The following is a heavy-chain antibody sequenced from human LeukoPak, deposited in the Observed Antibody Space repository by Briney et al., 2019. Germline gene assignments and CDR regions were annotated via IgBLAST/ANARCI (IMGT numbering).Heavy chain of an antibody. V-gene: IGHV3-21*01. Sequence: GGSLRLSCAASGFTFSSYSMNWVRQAPGKGLEWVSSISSSSSYIYYADSVKGRFTISRDNAKNSLYLQMNSLRAEDTAVYYCARDSQNYCGSGGEFDYWGQGTLVTVSS. CDR3: ARDSQNYCGSGGEFDY. J-gene: IGHJ4*02. D-gene: IGHD3-10*01. CDR1: GFTFSSYS. CDR2: ISSSSSYI.